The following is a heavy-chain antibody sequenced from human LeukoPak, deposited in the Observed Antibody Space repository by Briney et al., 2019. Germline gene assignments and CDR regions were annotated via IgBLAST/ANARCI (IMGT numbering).Heavy chain of an antibody. V-gene: IGHV4-59*01. D-gene: IGHD2-21*02. CDR2: IYYSGST. J-gene: IGHJ3*02. Sequence: SETLSLTCTVSGGSISSYYWSWIRQPPGKGLEGIGYIYYSGSTNYNPSLKRRVTISVDTSTNPFSLKMSSVTAADTAVYYCERNQVAAYCGGDCYSEAFDIWGQGTMVTVSS. CDR3: ERNQVAAYCGGDCYSEAFDI. CDR1: GGSISSYY.